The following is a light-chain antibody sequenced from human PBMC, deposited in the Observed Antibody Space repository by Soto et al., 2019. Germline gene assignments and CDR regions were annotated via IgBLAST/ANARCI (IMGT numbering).Light chain of an antibody. CDR3: RSYTARHYYV. V-gene: IGLV2-8*01. CDR1: SSDVGGYNY. J-gene: IGLJ1*01. Sequence: QSVLTQPRSASGSPGQSVTISCTETSSDVGGYNYVSWYQQHPGKAPKLMIYEVSKRPSGVPDRFSGSKSGNTASLTVSGLQAEDEADYYCRSYTARHYYVFATG. CDR2: EVS.